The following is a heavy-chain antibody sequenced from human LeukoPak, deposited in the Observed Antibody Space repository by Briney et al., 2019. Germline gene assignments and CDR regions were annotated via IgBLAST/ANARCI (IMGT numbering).Heavy chain of an antibody. Sequence: GGSLRLSCAASGFTVSSNYMSWVRQAPGKGLEWVSVIYSGGSTYYADSVKGRFTISRDNSKNRLYLQMNSLRAEDTAVYYCAKDKQITYYDFWSGYYDYWGQGTLVTASS. CDR2: IYSGGST. D-gene: IGHD3-3*01. CDR3: AKDKQITYYDFWSGYYDY. CDR1: GFTVSSNY. J-gene: IGHJ4*02. V-gene: IGHV3-53*01.